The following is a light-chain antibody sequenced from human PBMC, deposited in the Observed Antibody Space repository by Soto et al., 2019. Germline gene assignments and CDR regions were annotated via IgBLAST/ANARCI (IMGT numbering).Light chain of an antibody. J-gene: IGLJ1*01. CDR1: NIEFGGYNY. CDR3: SSYTSSSTPYV. V-gene: IGLV2-14*01. Sequence: QSVLNTPASVSGSPAQSTTISCTRNNIEFGGYNYVSWYQQHPGKAPKLMIYDVSNRPSGVSNRFSGSKSGNTASLTISGLQAEDEADYYCSSYTSSSTPYVFGTGTKVTVL. CDR2: DVS.